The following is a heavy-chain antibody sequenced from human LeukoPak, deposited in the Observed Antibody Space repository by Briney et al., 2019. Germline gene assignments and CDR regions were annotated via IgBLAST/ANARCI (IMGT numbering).Heavy chain of an antibody. D-gene: IGHD4-17*01. CDR1: GFSLSSYA. V-gene: IGHV3-21*01. Sequence: PGGSLRLSCAASGFSLSSYAMSWVRQAPGKGLEWVSSISSSSSYIYYADSVKGRFTISRDNAKNSLYLQMNSLRAEDTAVYYCARAYGDYEPFDYWGQGTLVTVSS. CDR2: ISSSSSYI. J-gene: IGHJ4*02. CDR3: ARAYGDYEPFDY.